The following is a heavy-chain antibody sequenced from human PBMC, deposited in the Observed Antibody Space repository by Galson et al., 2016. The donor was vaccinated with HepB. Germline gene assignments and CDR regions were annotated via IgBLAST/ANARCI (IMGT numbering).Heavy chain of an antibody. D-gene: IGHD1-26*01. J-gene: IGHJ5*02. CDR1: GGSITSSTYY. CDR2: IYSGGNT. V-gene: IGHV4-39*01. CDR3: ASAIVGARAWYDP. Sequence: SETLSLTCTVSGGSITSSTYYWGWIRQPPGKGLEWIGSIYSGGNTYYNPSLKNRVTISVDKSKNQFSLKVSSVTAADTAVYYCASAIVGARAWYDPWGQGTLVTVSS.